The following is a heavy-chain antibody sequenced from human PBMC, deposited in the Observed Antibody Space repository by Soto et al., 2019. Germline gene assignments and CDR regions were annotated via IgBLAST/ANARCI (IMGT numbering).Heavy chain of an antibody. J-gene: IGHJ4*02. CDR1: GGSVSSGSYY. D-gene: IGHD1-26*01. CDR3: AREIHPPQWELLGGLDY. CDR2: IYYSGST. V-gene: IGHV4-61*01. Sequence: SETLSLTCTVSGGSVSSGSYYWSWIRQPPGKGLEWIGYIYYSGSTNYNPSLKSRVTISVDTSKNQFSLKLSSVTAADTAVYYCAREIHPPQWELLGGLDYWGQGTLVTVSS.